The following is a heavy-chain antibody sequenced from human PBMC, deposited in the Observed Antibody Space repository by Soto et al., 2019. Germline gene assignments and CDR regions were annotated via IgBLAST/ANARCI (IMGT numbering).Heavy chain of an antibody. CDR1: GGSISSGGYY. D-gene: IGHD6-6*01. CDR3: ARQGSSSGYYYYYMDV. V-gene: IGHV4-61*08. CDR2: IYYSGST. Sequence: SETLSLTCTVSGGSISSGGYYWSWIRQPPGKGLEWIGYIYYSGSTNYNPSLKSRVTISVDTSKNQFSLKLSSVTAADTAVFYCARQGSSSGYYYYYMDVGGKGTTVTVSS. J-gene: IGHJ6*03.